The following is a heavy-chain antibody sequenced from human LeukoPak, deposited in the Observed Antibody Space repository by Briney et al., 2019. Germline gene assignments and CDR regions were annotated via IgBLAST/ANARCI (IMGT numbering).Heavy chain of an antibody. D-gene: IGHD5-12*01. J-gene: IGHJ4*02. V-gene: IGHV3-7*03. Sequence: GGSLRLSCAASGFTFSSYWMSWVRQAPGKGLEWVANIKQDGSEKYYVDSVKGRFTISRDNTKNSLYLQMNSLRAEDTAVYYCARARTRGYSGYGEGYWGQGTLVTVSS. CDR1: GFTFSSYW. CDR2: IKQDGSEK. CDR3: ARARTRGYSGYGEGY.